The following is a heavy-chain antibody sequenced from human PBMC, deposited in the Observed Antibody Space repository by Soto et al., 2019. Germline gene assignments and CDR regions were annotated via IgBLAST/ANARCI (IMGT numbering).Heavy chain of an antibody. V-gene: IGHV3-21*01. D-gene: IGHD2-15*01. CDR3: ARRYCSGGSCYSGAFDI. CDR1: GFTFSSYS. Sequence: PGGSLRLSCAASGFTFSSYSMNWVRQAPGKGLEWVSSISSSSSYIYYADSVKGRFTISRDNAKNSLYLQMNSLRAEDTAVYYCARRYCSGGSCYSGAFDIWGQGTMVTVSS. CDR2: ISSSSSYI. J-gene: IGHJ3*02.